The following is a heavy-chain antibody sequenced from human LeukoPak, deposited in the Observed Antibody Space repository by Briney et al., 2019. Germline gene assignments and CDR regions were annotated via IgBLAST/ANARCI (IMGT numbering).Heavy chain of an antibody. CDR1: GFTFNGHW. CDR3: ARAKPKNMVRGLIMRRESRYYFDY. V-gene: IGHV3-74*01. J-gene: IGHJ4*02. Sequence: GGSLRLSCEASGFTFNGHWMHWVRQAPGKGLVWVSRINSDGSSTSYADSVKGRFTISRDNSKSTLYIQMNSLRAEDTAVYYCARAKPKNMVRGLIMRRESRYYFDYWGQGTLVTVSS. CDR2: INSDGSST. D-gene: IGHD3-10*01.